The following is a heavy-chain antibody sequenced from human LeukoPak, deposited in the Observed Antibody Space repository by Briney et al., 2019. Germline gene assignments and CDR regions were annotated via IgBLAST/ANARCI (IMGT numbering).Heavy chain of an antibody. Sequence: SETLSLTCTVSGGSISSSYSYWGWIRQPPGKGLEWIGEINHSGSTNYNPSLKSRVTISVDTSKNQFSLKLSSVTAADTAVCYCARQGIAAAGTRYFQHWGQGTLVTVSS. CDR1: GGSISSSYSY. CDR3: ARQGIAAAGTRYFQH. D-gene: IGHD6-13*01. CDR2: INHSGST. V-gene: IGHV4-39*01. J-gene: IGHJ1*01.